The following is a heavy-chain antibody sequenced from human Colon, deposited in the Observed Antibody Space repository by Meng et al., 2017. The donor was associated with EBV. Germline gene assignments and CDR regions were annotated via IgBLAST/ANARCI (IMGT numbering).Heavy chain of an antibody. J-gene: IGHJ4*02. Sequence: QGQRQESGPGLVKPSGTLSPPCAVSGGSLRSRNWWSWVRQPPGKGLEWIGEIYHSGSTNYNPSLKSRVTISVDESKNQFSLRLSSVTAADTAVYYCARVGAYCGGDCYHPRWGQGTLVTVSS. D-gene: IGHD2-21*02. CDR3: ARVGAYCGGDCYHPR. CDR1: GGSLRSRNW. V-gene: IGHV4-4*02. CDR2: IYHSGST.